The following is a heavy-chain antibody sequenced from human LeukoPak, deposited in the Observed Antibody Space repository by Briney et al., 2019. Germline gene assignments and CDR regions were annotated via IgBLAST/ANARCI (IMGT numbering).Heavy chain of an antibody. CDR3: ARLRRDFASFDY. J-gene: IGHJ4*02. CDR1: GDSINNGNYY. V-gene: IGHV4-30-4*08. D-gene: IGHD3-3*01. CDR2: IYYSGYT. Sequence: PSQTLSLTCTVSGDSINNGNYYWSWIRQHPGRGLEWIGYIYYSGYTYYNPSLKSRVTISVDTSKNQFSLKLSSVTAADTAVYYCARLRRDFASFDYWGQGTLVTVSS.